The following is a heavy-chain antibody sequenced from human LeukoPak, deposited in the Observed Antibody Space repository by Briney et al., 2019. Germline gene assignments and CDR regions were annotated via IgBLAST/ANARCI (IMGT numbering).Heavy chain of an antibody. J-gene: IGHJ6*02. CDR1: GFTFSSYG. V-gene: IGHV3-30*03. CDR2: ISYDGSNK. Sequence: GGSLRLSCAASGFTFSSYGMHWVRQAPGKGLEWVAVISYDGSNKYYADSVKGRFTISRDNSKNTLYLQMNSLRAEDTAVYYCARRPIKYYYYGMDVWGQGTTVTVSS. CDR3: ARRPIKYYYYGMDV.